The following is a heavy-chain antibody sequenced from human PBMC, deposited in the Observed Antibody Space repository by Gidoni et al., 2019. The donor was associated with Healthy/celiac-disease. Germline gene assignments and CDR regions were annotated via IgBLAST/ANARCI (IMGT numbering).Heavy chain of an antibody. Sequence: QVQLVQSGAEVKKPWSSVKVSCKASGGTFSSYAISWVRQAPGQGLEWMGGLIPIFGTANHGQKFQGRVTITADKSTSTAYMELSSLRSEDTAVYYCAAVGATTAYYFDYWGQGTLVTVSS. CDR3: AAVGATTAYYFDY. V-gene: IGHV1-69*06. CDR2: LIPIFGTA. CDR1: GGTFSSYA. D-gene: IGHD1-26*01. J-gene: IGHJ4*02.